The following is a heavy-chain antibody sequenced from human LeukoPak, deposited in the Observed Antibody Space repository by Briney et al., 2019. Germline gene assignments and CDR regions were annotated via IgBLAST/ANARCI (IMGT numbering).Heavy chain of an antibody. J-gene: IGHJ4*02. D-gene: IGHD6-19*01. CDR2: INHSGST. V-gene: IGHV4-34*01. CDR3: ARRGRSSGWQRVDY. Sequence: SETLSLTCAVYGGSFSGYYWSWIRQPPGKGLEWIGEINHSGSTNYNPSLKSRVTISVDTSKNQFSLKLSSVTAADTAVYYCARRGRSSGWQRVDYWGQGTLVTVSS. CDR1: GGSFSGYY.